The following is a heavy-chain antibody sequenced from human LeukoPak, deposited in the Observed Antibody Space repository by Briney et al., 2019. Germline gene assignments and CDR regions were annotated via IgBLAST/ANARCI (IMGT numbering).Heavy chain of an antibody. CDR1: GFTYSSYG. CDR2: IRLDGSNK. J-gene: IGHJ4*02. D-gene: IGHD3-22*01. V-gene: IGHV3-30*02. Sequence: GGSLRLSCAASGFTYSSYGMHWVRQAPGKGLEWVAFIRLDGSNKYYADSVRGRFTISRDNSKNSLYLQMNSLRAEDTAVYYCARDYSDSSGYYYFDYWGQGTLVTVSS. CDR3: ARDYSDSSGYYYFDY.